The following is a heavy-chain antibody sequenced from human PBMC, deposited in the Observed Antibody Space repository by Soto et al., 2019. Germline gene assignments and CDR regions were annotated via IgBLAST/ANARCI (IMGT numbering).Heavy chain of an antibody. CDR1: GGTFSSYA. CDR3: ATMKGGYYYYSSGMDV. CDR2: IIPIFGTA. V-gene: IGHV1-69*12. J-gene: IGHJ6*02. Sequence: QVQLVQSGAEVKKPGSSVKVSCKASGGTFSSYAISWVRQAPGQGLEWMGGIIPIFGTANYAQKFQGRVTLTADESSGTASVELSSLGSEDTAVYYCATMKGGYYYYSSGMDVWGQGTTVTVSS.